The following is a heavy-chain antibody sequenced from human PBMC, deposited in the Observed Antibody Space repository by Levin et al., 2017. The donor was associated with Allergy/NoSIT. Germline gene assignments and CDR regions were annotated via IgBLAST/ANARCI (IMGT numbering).Heavy chain of an antibody. CDR3: ARVVVVAAFNWFDP. CDR1: GYTFTSYG. Sequence: GESLKISCKASGYTFTSYGISWVRQAPGQGLEWMGWISAYNGNTNYAQKLQGRVTLTTATSTSTAYMELRSLRSDDTAVYYCARVVVVAAFNWFDPWGQGTLVTVSS. D-gene: IGHD2-15*01. V-gene: IGHV1-18*01. J-gene: IGHJ5*02. CDR2: ISAYNGNT.